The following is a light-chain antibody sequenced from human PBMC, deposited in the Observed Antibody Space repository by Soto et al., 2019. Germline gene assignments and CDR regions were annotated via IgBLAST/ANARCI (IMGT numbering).Light chain of an antibody. CDR3: SSFTISSTRV. Sequence: QSALTQPASVSGSPGQSITISCAGTSSDVGGYDYVSWYQQHPGKAPKLMIYDVSNRPSGVSDRFSASKSGNTSSLTISGLQAEDGAYYYCSSFTISSTRVFGTGTKLTVL. CDR2: DVS. CDR1: SSDVGGYDY. V-gene: IGLV2-14*03. J-gene: IGLJ1*01.